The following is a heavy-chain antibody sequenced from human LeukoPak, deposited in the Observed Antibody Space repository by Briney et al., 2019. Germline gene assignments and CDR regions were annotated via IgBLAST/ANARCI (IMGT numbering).Heavy chain of an antibody. CDR2: ISTNGTVI. CDR1: GFTFSSYG. Sequence: PGGSLRLSCAASGFTFSSYGMNWVRQAPGKGLEWVSYISTNGTVIHYADSVKGRFTISRDNAKNSLYLQMNSLRAEDTAVYYCAPRTTVTTSWGQGTLVTVSS. V-gene: IGHV3-48*04. J-gene: IGHJ4*02. D-gene: IGHD4-17*01. CDR3: APRTTVTTS.